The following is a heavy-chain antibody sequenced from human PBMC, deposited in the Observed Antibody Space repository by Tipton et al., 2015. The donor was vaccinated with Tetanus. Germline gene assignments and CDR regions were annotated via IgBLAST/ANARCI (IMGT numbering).Heavy chain of an antibody. J-gene: IGHJ4*02. Sequence: TLSLTCIVSGGSVSGSSHYWSWIRQPPGKPLEWVGYIYHSGSTNYNPSLKSRPTISLDTSKKQFSLRLSSVTAADTAVYYCAREGAIAYSSSWYSFDYWGQGTLVTASS. V-gene: IGHV4-61*01. D-gene: IGHD6-13*01. CDR1: GGSVSGSSHY. CDR2: IYHSGST. CDR3: AREGAIAYSSSWYSFDY.